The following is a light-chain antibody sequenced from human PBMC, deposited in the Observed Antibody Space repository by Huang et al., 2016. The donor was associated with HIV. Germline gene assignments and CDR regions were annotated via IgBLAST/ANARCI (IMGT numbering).Light chain of an antibody. CDR3: HQYGTSPYT. CDR1: QSLSHSF. CDR2: AAS. Sequence: EVLLTQSPGTLSSSPGERVTVSCRASQSLSHSFIAWYQQRPGQAPRLLIYAASTRASCIPDRFSGSGSGTDLTLTINGLEPSDFAVYYCHQYGTSPYTFGQGTNLDVK. V-gene: IGKV3-20*01. J-gene: IGKJ2*01.